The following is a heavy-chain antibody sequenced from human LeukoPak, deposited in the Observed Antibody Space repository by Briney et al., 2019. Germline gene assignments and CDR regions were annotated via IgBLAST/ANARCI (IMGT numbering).Heavy chain of an antibody. CDR1: GYTFTSYG. D-gene: IGHD3-22*01. CDR3: ARALHYYDSSGYYYSDY. J-gene: IGHJ4*02. V-gene: IGHV1-18*01. CDR2: ISAYNGNT. Sequence: ASVKVSCKASGYTFTSYGISWVRQAPGQGLEWMGWISAYNGNTNYAQKLQGRVTMTTDTSTSTAYMELRSLRSDDTAVYYCARALHYYDSSGYYYSDYWGQETLVTVSS.